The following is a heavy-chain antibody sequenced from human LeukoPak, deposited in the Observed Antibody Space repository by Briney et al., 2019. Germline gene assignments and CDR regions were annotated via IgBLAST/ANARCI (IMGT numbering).Heavy chain of an antibody. D-gene: IGHD3-16*01. V-gene: IGHV4-38-2*02. J-gene: IGHJ6*03. CDR1: GYSVSSGYY. CDR2: IYHSGST. Sequence: SETLSLTCTVSGYSVSSGYYWGCIRQPPGKGLEWIGSIYHSGSTNYNPSLKSRVTMSVDTSKNRFSLKLSSVTAADTAVYYCARVGDPYYYYMDVWGKGTTVTVSS. CDR3: ARVGDPYYYYMDV.